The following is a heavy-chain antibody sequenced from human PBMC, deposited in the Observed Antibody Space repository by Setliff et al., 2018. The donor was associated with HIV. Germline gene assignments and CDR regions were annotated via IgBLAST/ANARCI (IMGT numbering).Heavy chain of an antibody. CDR1: GGTFSSYA. D-gene: IGHD5-12*01. V-gene: IGHV1-69*13. CDR2: IIPIFGTA. Sequence: SVKVSCKASGGTFSSYAISWVRLAPGQGLEWMGGIIPIFGTANYAQEFQGRVTITADESTSTAYMELSSLRSEDTAVYYCARGDGYNGFLEDYWGQGTLVTVSS. J-gene: IGHJ4*02. CDR3: ARGDGYNGFLEDY.